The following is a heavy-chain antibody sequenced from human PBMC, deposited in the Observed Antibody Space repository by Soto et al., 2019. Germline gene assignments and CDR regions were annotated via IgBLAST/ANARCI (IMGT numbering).Heavy chain of an antibody. D-gene: IGHD1-26*01. V-gene: IGHV4-38-2*01. J-gene: IGHJ4*02. CDR1: NFSISSGYY. CDR2: IYRSGTT. Sequence: ETLSLTCVGSNFSISSGYYWGWIRQSPGKGLEWIASIYRSGTTSYNPSLKSRVTISVDPSKNQFSLMLTAVTAADTAVYYCARTHSGSYYSVFNYWGRGSLVTVPS. CDR3: ARTHSGSYYSVFNY.